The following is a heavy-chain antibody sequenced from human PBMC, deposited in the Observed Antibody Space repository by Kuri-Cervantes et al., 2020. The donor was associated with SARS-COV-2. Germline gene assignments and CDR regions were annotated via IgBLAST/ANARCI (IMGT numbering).Heavy chain of an antibody. CDR3: ARDLWSSYYGSGISGYYYGMDV. D-gene: IGHD3-10*01. J-gene: IGHJ6*02. Sequence: SVKVSCKASGGTFSSYAISWVRQAPGQGLEWMGGIIPTFGTANYAQKFQGRVTITADKSTSTAYMELSSLRSEDTAVYYCARDLWSSYYGSGISGYYYGMDVWGQGTTVTVSS. V-gene: IGHV1-69*06. CDR2: IIPTFGTA. CDR1: GGTFSSYA.